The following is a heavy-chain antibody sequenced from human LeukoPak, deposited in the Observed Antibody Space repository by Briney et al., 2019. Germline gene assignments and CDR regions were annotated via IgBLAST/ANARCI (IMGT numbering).Heavy chain of an antibody. V-gene: IGHV3-7*04. CDR3: ARGISDYYYYYMDV. J-gene: IGHJ6*03. Sequence: PGGSLRLSCAASGFTFSSYWMSWVRQAPGKGLEWVANIKQDGSEKYYVDSVKSRFTISRDNAKNSLYLQMNSLRAEDTAVYYCARGISDYYYYYMDVWGKGTTVTISS. CDR2: IKQDGSEK. D-gene: IGHD2/OR15-2a*01. CDR1: GFTFSSYW.